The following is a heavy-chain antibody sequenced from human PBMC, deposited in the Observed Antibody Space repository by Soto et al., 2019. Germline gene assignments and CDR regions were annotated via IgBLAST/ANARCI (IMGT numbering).Heavy chain of an antibody. CDR3: GSDQVGFDSLYYLDE. CDR1: GDPVSSVVFH. J-gene: IGHJ4*02. V-gene: IGHV4-30-4*02. CDR2: IYNGGST. Sequence: PSDTLSHNCTVAGDPVSSVVFHWDWLRRPPGKGLEWIGYIYNGGSTYYRPSLESRMHMSLDATRNHYSLRLTSVTAADTAVYFCGSDQVGFDSLYYLDEWGQGNMVTV. D-gene: IGHD2-15*01.